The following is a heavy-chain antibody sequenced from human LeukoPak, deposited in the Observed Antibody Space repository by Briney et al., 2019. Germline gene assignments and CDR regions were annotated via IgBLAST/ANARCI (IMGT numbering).Heavy chain of an antibody. J-gene: IGHJ4*02. CDR2: LSGSRGST. Sequence: PGGSLRLSCAASGFTFSSYAMSWVRQAPGKGLEWVEALSGSRGSTYYADSVKGRFTISRDNSKNTLYLQMNSLRAEDTAVYNCAKERYHYERSDYNHFDSWGQGTLVTVSS. V-gene: IGHV3-23*01. D-gene: IGHD3-22*01. CDR3: AKERYHYERSDYNHFDS. CDR1: GFTFSSYA.